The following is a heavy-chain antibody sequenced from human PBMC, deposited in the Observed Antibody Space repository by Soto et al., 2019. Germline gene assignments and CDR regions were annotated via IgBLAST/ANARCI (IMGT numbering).Heavy chain of an antibody. V-gene: IGHV4-34*01. CDR2: INHSGST. CDR3: ARADYGGNSGLXFDY. CDR1: GGSFSGYY. Sequence: SETLSLTCAVYGGSFSGYYWSWIRQPPGKGLGWIGEINHSGSTNYNPSLKSRVTISVDTSKNQFSLKLSSVTAADTAVYYCARADYGGNSGLXFDYWGQGPLVTVSS. D-gene: IGHD4-17*01. J-gene: IGHJ4*02.